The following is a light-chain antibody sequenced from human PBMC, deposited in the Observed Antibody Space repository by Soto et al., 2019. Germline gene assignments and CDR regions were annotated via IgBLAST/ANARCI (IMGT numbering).Light chain of an antibody. CDR2: VAS. J-gene: IGKJ4*01. Sequence: DIQMTQSPSSLSASIGDSVTITCRASQNVGTYLSWYQQKQGKAPKLLINVASTLQSVVPSRFSGSGSGTDFTLAISILQPADFAPYYCQQSSSTPQTFGGGTRVESK. V-gene: IGKV1-39*01. CDR1: QNVGTY. CDR3: QQSSSTPQT.